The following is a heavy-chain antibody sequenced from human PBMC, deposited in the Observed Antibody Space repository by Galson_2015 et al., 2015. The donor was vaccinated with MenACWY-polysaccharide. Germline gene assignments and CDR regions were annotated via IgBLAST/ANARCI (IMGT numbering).Heavy chain of an antibody. CDR2: IYHSGST. J-gene: IGHJ4*02. D-gene: IGHD2-2*01. CDR3: ARDPAAIAIPFDY. V-gene: IGHV4-4*02. Sequence: LSLTCAVSGGSISSSNWWSWVRQPPGKGLEWIGEIYHSGSTNYNPSLKSRVTISVDKSKNQFSLKLSSVTAADTAVYYCARDPAAIAIPFDYWGQGTLVTVSS. CDR1: GGSISSSNW.